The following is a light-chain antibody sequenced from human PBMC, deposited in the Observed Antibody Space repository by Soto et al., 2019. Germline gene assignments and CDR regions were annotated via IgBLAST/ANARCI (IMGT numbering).Light chain of an antibody. CDR3: QQYNKWPT. CDR2: GAS. CDR1: QSVISN. J-gene: IGKJ1*01. Sequence: EIVITQSPATLSVSPGERATLSCRASQSVISNVAWYQQKPGQDPRLLIYGASTRANGFPARFSGSGSGTEFTLTISSLKSEDYAVYYCQQYNKWPTFGQGTKV. V-gene: IGKV3-15*01.